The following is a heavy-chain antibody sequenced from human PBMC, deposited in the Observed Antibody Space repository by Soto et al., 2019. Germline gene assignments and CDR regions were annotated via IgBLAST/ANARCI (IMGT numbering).Heavy chain of an antibody. D-gene: IGHD3-3*01. CDR2: IIPIFGTA. CDR3: ARHNDFWSGYYNWFEP. V-gene: IGHV1-69*13. CDR1: GGTFSSYA. J-gene: IGHJ5*02. Sequence: EASGKVSCKASGGTFSSYAISWVRQAPGQGLEWMGGIIPIFGTANYAQKFQGRATITADESTSTAYMELSSLRSEDTAVYYCARHNDFWSGYYNWFEPWGQGTLVPV.